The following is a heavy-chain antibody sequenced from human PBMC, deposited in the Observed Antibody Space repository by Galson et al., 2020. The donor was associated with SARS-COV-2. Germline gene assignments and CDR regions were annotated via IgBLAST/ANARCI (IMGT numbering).Heavy chain of an antibody. Sequence: SETLSLTCTVSGGSISSGGYYWSWIRQHPGKGLEWIGYIYYSGSTYYNPSLKSRVTISVDTSKNQFSLKLSSVTAADTAVYYCASYYDSSGYYYWAFDIWGQGTMVTVSS. CDR2: IYYSGST. J-gene: IGHJ3*02. CDR1: GGSISSGGYY. CDR3: ASYYDSSGYYYWAFDI. V-gene: IGHV4-31*03. D-gene: IGHD3-22*01.